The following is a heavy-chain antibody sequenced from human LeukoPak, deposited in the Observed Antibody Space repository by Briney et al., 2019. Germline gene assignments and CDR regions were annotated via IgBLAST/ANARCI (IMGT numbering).Heavy chain of an antibody. J-gene: IGHJ4*02. CDR1: GFTFSRYW. V-gene: IGHV3-7*05. CDR2: IKQDGSEK. D-gene: IGHD3-10*01. CDR3: ARVFGFGESYYFEY. Sequence: GGSLRLSCAASGFTFSRYWMSWVRQAPGKGLEWVANIKQDGSEKDYVESVKGRFTISRDNAKNSLYVQMNSLRAEDTAVYYCARVFGFGESYYFEYWGQGTLVTVPS.